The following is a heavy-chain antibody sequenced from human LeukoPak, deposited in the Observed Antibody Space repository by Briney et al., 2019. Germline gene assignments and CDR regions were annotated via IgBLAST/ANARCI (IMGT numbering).Heavy chain of an antibody. CDR3: VRAQSGSYGKYGLVV. CDR1: GYTFTNYD. J-gene: IGHJ6*02. V-gene: IGHV1-8*01. CDR2: MNANSGNT. Sequence: ASVKVSCKASGYTFTNYDIIWVRQATGQGLEWMGWMNANSGNTGYTQKFQGRVTMTRNTSISSAYMELSSLTSEDTAVYYCVRAQSGSYGKYGLVVWGQGTSVTVSS. D-gene: IGHD1-26*01.